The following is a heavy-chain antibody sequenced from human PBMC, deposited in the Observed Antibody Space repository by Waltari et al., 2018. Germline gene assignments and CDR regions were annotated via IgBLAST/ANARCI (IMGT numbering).Heavy chain of an antibody. CDR3: AKRIVGGPFDV. CDR2: IIPIYGTP. D-gene: IGHD1-26*01. J-gene: IGHJ3*01. CDR1: GGSFGTDA. V-gene: IGHV1-69*12. Sequence: VHLVQSGAEVRKPGSSVRVSCEASGGSFGTDAITWVRQAPGQGLEWMAGIIPIYGTPNYAQKFQGRVTIAADESTRTAYMELSSLRSDDTAVYYCAKRIVGGPFDVWGQGTVVTVSS.